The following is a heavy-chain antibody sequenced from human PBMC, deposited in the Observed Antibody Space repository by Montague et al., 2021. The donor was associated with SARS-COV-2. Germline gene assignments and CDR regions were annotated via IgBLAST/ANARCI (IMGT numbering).Heavy chain of an antibody. V-gene: IGHV4-39*01. CDR3: ASSYYYGSGTYVYNYYMDV. Sequence: SETLSLTCTVSGGSVSSSPYYWGWIRQPPGRGLEWVGSISYSGRTYFSPSLKSRLTISVDSSENQLSLRLSSVTAADTAVYYCASSYYYGSGTYVYNYYMDVWGKGTTVTVSS. D-gene: IGHD3-10*01. CDR1: GGSVSSSPYY. J-gene: IGHJ6*03. CDR2: ISYSGRT.